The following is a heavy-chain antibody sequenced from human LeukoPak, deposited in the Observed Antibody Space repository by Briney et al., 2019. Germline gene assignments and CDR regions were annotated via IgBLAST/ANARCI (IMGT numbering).Heavy chain of an antibody. CDR2: IIPIFGTA. V-gene: IGHV1-69*06. CDR1: GGTFSSYA. D-gene: IGHD6-13*01. CDR3: ATTLVLSSSPFDY. J-gene: IGHJ4*02. Sequence: GASVKVSCKASGGTFSSYAISWVRQAPGQGLEWMGGIIPIFGTANYAQKFQGRVTITADKSTSTAYMELSSLRSEDTAVYYCATTLVLSSSPFDYWGQGTLVTVSS.